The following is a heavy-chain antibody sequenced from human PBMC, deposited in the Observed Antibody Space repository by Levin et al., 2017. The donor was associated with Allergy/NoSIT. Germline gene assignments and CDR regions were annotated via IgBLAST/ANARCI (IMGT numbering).Heavy chain of an antibody. Sequence: AGGSLRLSCAASGFTFSSYEMNWVRQAPGKGLEWVSYISSSGSTIYYADSVKGRFTISRDNAKNSLYLQMNSLRAEDTAVYYCAREEYSSSSGFDYWGQGTLVTVSS. J-gene: IGHJ4*02. CDR1: GFTFSSYE. CDR2: ISSSGSTI. D-gene: IGHD6-6*01. V-gene: IGHV3-48*03. CDR3: AREEYSSSSGFDY.